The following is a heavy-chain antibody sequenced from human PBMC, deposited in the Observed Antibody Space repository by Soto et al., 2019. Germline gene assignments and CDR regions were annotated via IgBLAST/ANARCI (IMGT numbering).Heavy chain of an antibody. D-gene: IGHD6-19*01. J-gene: IGHJ2*01. CDR2: IWYDGSNK. CDR3: ARPQVLRSLHVAGWYFDL. Sequence: QVQLVESGGGVVQPGRYLRLSCAASGFTFSSYGMHWVRQAPGKVLEWVAVIWYDGSNKYYADSVKGRFTISRDNSKNTLYLQMNSLRAEGTAVYYCARPQVLRSLHVAGWYFDLWGRGTLVTVSS. CDR1: GFTFSSYG. V-gene: IGHV3-33*01.